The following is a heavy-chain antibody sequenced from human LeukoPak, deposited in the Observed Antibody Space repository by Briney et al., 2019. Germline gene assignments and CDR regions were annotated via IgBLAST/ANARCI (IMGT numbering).Heavy chain of an antibody. Sequence: GESRKISCKGSGYSFTSYWIAWVRQMPGKGLEWMGIIYPGDSDTRYSPSFQGQVTISADTSISTAYLQWSSLKASDTAMYYCATKGSWYGLWRAFDIWGQGTMVTVSS. CDR3: ATKGSWYGLWRAFDI. V-gene: IGHV5-51*01. CDR2: IYPGDSDT. J-gene: IGHJ3*02. CDR1: GYSFTSYW. D-gene: IGHD6-13*01.